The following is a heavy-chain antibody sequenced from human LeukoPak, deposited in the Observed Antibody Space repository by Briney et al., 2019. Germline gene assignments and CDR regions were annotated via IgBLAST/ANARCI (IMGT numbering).Heavy chain of an antibody. V-gene: IGHV3-30*18. D-gene: IGHD6-13*01. CDR1: GFTFSNYG. J-gene: IGHJ4*02. CDR3: AKDNVAAAGRYFDY. CDR2: ISYDGSNK. Sequence: PGGSLRLSCAASGFTFSNYGMHWVRQAPGKGLEWVALISYDGSNKYFADSVKGRFTISRDNYKNTLYLQMHSLRAEDTAVYYCAKDNVAAAGRYFDYWGQGTLVTVSS.